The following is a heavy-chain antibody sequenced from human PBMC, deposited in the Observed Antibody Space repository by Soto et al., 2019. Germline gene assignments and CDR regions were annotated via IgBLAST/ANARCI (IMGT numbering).Heavy chain of an antibody. V-gene: IGHV3-33*01. CDR2: IWYDGSNK. D-gene: IGHD3-10*01. CDR3: ARVAGMWFGELRGWFDP. Sequence: GGSLRLSCAASGFTFSSYGMHWVRQAPGKGLEWVAVIWYDGSNKYYGDSVKGRFTISRDNSKNTLYLQMNSLRAEDTAVYYCARVAGMWFGELRGWFDPWGQGTLVTVSS. CDR1: GFTFSSYG. J-gene: IGHJ5*02.